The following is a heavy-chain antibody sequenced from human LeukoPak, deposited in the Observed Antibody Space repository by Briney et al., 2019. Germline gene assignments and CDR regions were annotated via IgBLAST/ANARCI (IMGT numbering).Heavy chain of an antibody. CDR2: IWSDGTNK. CDR3: ARDKLPYYYDSSGYYSDY. Sequence: GGSLRLSCAASGFTFSRYGMHWVRQAPGKGLEWVAVIWSDGTNKYYADSVKGRFTISRDNSQNTLYLQMNSLRAEDTAVYYCARDKLPYYYDSSGYYSDYWGQGALVTVSS. V-gene: IGHV3-33*01. J-gene: IGHJ4*02. CDR1: GFTFSRYG. D-gene: IGHD3-22*01.